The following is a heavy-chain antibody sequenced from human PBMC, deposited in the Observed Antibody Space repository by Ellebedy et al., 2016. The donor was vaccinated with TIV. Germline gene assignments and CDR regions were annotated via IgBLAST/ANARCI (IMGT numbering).Heavy chain of an antibody. D-gene: IGHD2-15*01. CDR1: GFTFSTYA. CDR3: TKAPIGTCSGARSYPFDY. V-gene: IGHV3-23*01. J-gene: IGHJ4*02. CDR2: MSGTGGRGST. Sequence: GESLKISCAASGFTFSTYAMSWVRRAPGKGLEWVSVMSGTGGRGSTYYADSVKGRFTISRDDSKNTLYLQMNSLRAEDTAVYYCTKAPIGTCSGARSYPFDYWGLGTLVTVSS.